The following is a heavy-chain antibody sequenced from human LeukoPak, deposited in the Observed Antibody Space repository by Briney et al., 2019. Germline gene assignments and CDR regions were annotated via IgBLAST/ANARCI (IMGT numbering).Heavy chain of an antibody. CDR1: GHTFIGYN. CDR2: INPNFGGT. Sequence: GASVKVSCKASGHTFIGYNMHWVRQAPGQGLEWMGWINPNFGGTDYAQRFQGRVTMARDTSISTVYMELSRLRSDDTAVYYCFFPLGAVRGWGQGTLLTVSS. CDR3: FFPLGAVRG. D-gene: IGHD4/OR15-4a*01. V-gene: IGHV1-2*02. J-gene: IGHJ4*02.